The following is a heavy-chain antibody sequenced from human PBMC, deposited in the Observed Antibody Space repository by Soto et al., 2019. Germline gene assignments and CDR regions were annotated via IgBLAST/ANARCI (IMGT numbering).Heavy chain of an antibody. J-gene: IGHJ3*02. CDR2: ISAYNGNT. Sequence: QVQLVQSGAEVKKPGASVKVSCKASGYTFTSYGISWVRQAPGQGLGWMGWISAYNGNTNYAQKLQGRVTMTTDTSTSTAYMELRSLRSDDTAVYYCARLLLGYCSGGSCYNFPDAFDIWGQGTMVTVSS. D-gene: IGHD2-15*01. CDR1: GYTFTSYG. V-gene: IGHV1-18*01. CDR3: ARLLLGYCSGGSCYNFPDAFDI.